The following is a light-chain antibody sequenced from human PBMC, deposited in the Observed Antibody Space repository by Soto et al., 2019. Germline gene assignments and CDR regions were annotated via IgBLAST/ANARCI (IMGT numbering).Light chain of an antibody. V-gene: IGLV2-11*01. Sequence: QSALTQPGSVSVSPGQSVTISCTGTSSDVGGYNYVSWYQQHPGKAPKLMIYDVSKRPSGVPDRFSGSKSGNTASLTISGLQAEDEADYYCCSYAGSSLYVFGTGTKVTVL. CDR1: SSDVGGYNY. J-gene: IGLJ1*01. CDR3: CSYAGSSLYV. CDR2: DVS.